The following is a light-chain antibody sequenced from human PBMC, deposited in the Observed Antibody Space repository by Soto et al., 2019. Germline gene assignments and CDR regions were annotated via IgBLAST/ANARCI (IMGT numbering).Light chain of an antibody. CDR1: QSIYKW. Sequence: DIQMTQSPSTLSASIGDTVTISCRASQSIYKWLAWYQQKPQKAPKVLIFEAAGLESGVSSRFRGSGSGTVFTLTISGLQPDDLATYYCQKYNSFPLTFGGGTTVEL. V-gene: IGKV1-5*01. CDR3: QKYNSFPLT. CDR2: EAA. J-gene: IGKJ4*01.